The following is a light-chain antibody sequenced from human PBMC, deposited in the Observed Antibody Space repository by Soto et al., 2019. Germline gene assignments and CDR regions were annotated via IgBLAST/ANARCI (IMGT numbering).Light chain of an antibody. CDR1: STDVTGRNY. J-gene: IGLJ1*01. V-gene: IGLV2-14*01. Sequence: QSALTQPASVSGSPGQSITISCTGTSTDVTGRNYVSWYQQHPGKAPKVIIYEVTNRPSGISNRYSGSKSGNTASLTISGLQAEDEADYHCCSYTSGTSVFGTGTKVTVL. CDR3: CSYTSGTSV. CDR2: EVT.